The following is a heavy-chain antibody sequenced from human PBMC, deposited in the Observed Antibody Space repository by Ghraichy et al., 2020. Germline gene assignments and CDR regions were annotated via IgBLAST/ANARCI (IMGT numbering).Heavy chain of an antibody. CDR2: IYYSGST. CDR3: ARSGRDGYNWFDP. J-gene: IGHJ5*02. Sequence: ESLNISCTVSGGSISSYYWSWIRQPPGKGLEWIGYIYYSGSTNYNPSLKSRVTISVDTSKNQFSLKLSSVTAADTAVYYCARSGRDGYNWFDPWGQGTLVTVSS. D-gene: IGHD5-24*01. V-gene: IGHV4-59*01. CDR1: GGSISSYY.